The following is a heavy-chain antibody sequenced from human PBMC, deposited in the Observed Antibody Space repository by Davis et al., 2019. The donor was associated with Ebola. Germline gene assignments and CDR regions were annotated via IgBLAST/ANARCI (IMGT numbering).Heavy chain of an antibody. Sequence: AASVKVSCKASGYTFTSYGISWVRQAPGQGLEWMGWISSYNGDSNYAQKFQGRVTMTTDTPTSTAYMELRSLKSDDTAVYYCASVSYHGMDVWGQGTTVTVSS. V-gene: IGHV1-18*01. J-gene: IGHJ6*02. D-gene: IGHD5/OR15-5a*01. CDR1: GYTFTSYG. CDR2: ISSYNGDS. CDR3: ASVSYHGMDV.